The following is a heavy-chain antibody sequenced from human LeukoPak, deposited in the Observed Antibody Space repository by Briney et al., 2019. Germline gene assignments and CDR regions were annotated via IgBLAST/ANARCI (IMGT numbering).Heavy chain of an antibody. V-gene: IGHV5-51*01. D-gene: IGHD6-13*01. J-gene: IGHJ4*02. CDR3: ARQPEYSSSWHDY. Sequence: GESLKISCKGSGHSFTSYWIGWVRQLPGKGLEWMGIIYPGDSDTRYSPSFQGQVTISADKSISTAYLQWSSVKASDTAMYYCARQPEYSSSWHDYWGQGTLVTVSS. CDR1: GHSFTSYW. CDR2: IYPGDSDT.